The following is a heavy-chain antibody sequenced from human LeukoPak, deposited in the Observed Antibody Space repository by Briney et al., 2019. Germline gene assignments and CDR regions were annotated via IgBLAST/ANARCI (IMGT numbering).Heavy chain of an antibody. CDR1: GFTLSSYW. CDR3: ARGGRIAAAGN. Sequence: GGALRLSCAASGFTLSSYWMSWVRQAPGKGLEGVANIKQDGREKYYVDSVKGRFTISRDNAKNSLYLQMNSLRAEDTAVYYCARGGRIAAAGNWGQGTLVTVSS. V-gene: IGHV3-7*01. CDR2: IKQDGREK. D-gene: IGHD6-13*01. J-gene: IGHJ4*02.